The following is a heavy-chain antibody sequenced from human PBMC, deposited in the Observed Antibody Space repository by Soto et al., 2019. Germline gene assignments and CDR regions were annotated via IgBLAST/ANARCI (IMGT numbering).Heavy chain of an antibody. V-gene: IGHV4-30-2*01. CDR3: ARSSGWYGEFDY. D-gene: IGHD6-19*01. Sequence: QLQLQESGSGLVKPSQTLSLTCAVSGGSISSGGYSWSWIRQPPGKGLELIGYVYHSGSTYDNPSLKSRVTISVDRSTNQFSLKLSSVTAADTDVYYCARSSGWYGEFDYWGQGTLVTVSS. CDR2: VYHSGST. J-gene: IGHJ4*02. CDR1: GGSISSGGYS.